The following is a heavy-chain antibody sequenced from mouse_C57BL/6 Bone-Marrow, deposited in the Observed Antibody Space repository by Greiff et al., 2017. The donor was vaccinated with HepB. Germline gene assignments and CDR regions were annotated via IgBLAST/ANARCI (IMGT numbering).Heavy chain of an antibody. CDR3: SKVEGLSCNYWYFDV. D-gene: IGHD1-3*01. CDR1: GYTFTGYW. CDR2: ILPGSGST. V-gene: IGHV1-9*01. Sequence: QVQLQQSGAELMKPGASVKLSCKATGYTFTGYWIEWVKQRPGHGLEWIGEILPGSGSTNNNEKFKGKATFTADTSSNTAYMQLSSLTTEDSAIYYCSKVEGLSCNYWYFDVWGTGTTVTVSS. J-gene: IGHJ1*03.